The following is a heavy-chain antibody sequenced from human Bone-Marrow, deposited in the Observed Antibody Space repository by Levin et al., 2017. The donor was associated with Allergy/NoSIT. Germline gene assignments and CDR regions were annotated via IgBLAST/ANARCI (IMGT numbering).Heavy chain of an antibody. J-gene: IGHJ4*02. D-gene: IGHD2-15*01. CDR3: AKDFVDPAEFYFDY. Sequence: GGSLRLSCAASGFTFRSYAMSWVRQAPGKGLEWVSSVMSGSGGGTYYADSVKGRFTISRDNSKNTLYLDMNSLRAEDTALYYCAKDFVDPAEFYFDYWGQGTLVTVSS. V-gene: IGHV3-23*01. CDR1: GFTFRSYA. CDR2: MSGSGGGT.